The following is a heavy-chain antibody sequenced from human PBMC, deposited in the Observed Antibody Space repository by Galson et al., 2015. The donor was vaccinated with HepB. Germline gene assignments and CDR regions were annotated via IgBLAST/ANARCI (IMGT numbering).Heavy chain of an antibody. J-gene: IGHJ3*02. D-gene: IGHD1-26*01. V-gene: IGHV1-18*01. CDR2: ISAYNGNT. CDR1: GYTFTSYG. CDR3: ARGHSGSYSPAFDI. Sequence: SVKVSCKASGYTFTSYGISWVQQAPGQGLEWMGWISAYNGNTNYAQKLQGRVTMTTDTSTSTAYMELRSLRSDDTAVYYCARGHSGSYSPAFDIWGQGTMVTVSS.